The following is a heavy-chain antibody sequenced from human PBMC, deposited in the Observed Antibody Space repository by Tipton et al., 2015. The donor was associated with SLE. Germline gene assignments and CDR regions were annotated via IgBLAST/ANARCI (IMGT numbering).Heavy chain of an antibody. J-gene: IGHJ4*02. D-gene: IGHD5-24*01. Sequence: PGLVKPSQTLSLTCAISGDSVSSNSAAWNWIRQSPSRGLEWLGRTYYRSKWYNDYAVSVESRITIKVDTPKNQFSLQLNSVTPEDTAVYYCARDLWRLVDGYNVGGDLDYWGQGTLVTVSS. V-gene: IGHV6-1*01. CDR1: GDSVSSNSAA. CDR2: TYYRSKWYN. CDR3: ARDLWRLVDGYNVGGDLDY.